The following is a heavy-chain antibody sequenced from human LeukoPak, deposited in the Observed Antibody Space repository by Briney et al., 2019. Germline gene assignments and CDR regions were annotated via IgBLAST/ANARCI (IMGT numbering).Heavy chain of an antibody. J-gene: IGHJ4*02. V-gene: IGHV1-46*01. Sequence: VASVKVSCKASGYTFTSYGISWVRQAPGQGLEWMGIINPSGGSTSYAQRFQGRVAMTRDTSTTTVYMEVNSLTSEDTAVYFCARDGPTAAPFDYWGQGTLVTVSS. D-gene: IGHD2-2*01. CDR3: ARDGPTAAPFDY. CDR2: INPSGGST. CDR1: GYTFTSYG.